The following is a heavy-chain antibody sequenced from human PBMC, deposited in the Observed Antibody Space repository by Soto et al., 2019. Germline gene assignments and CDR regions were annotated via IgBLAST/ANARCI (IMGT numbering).Heavy chain of an antibody. J-gene: IGHJ4*02. D-gene: IGHD3-3*01. Sequence: GGSLRLSCAASGFTFSSYSMNWVRQAPGKGLEWVSYISSSSSTIYYADSVKGRFTISRDNAKNSLYLQMNSLRAEDTAVYYCARDGSYYDFWSGYYTGNHPVYFDYWGQGTLVTVSS. CDR1: GFTFSSYS. CDR3: ARDGSYYDFWSGYYTGNHPVYFDY. CDR2: ISSSSSTI. V-gene: IGHV3-48*01.